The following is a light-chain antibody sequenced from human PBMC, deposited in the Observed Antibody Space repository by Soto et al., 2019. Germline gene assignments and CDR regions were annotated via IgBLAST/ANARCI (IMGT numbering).Light chain of an antibody. Sequence: EIVLTQSPATLFLSPGERATVSCWASQSVGTYLAWYQQKPGQAPRLLIYDASKRATGVPARFSGSGSGTDFALTISSLESEDFAVYYCQQRINWPGTFGQGTKVEI. CDR2: DAS. CDR1: QSVGTY. J-gene: IGKJ1*01. CDR3: QQRINWPGT. V-gene: IGKV3-11*01.